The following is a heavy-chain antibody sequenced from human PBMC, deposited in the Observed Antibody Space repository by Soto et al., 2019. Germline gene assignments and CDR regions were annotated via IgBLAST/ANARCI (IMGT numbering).Heavy chain of an antibody. CDR1: GFAFNNYS. J-gene: IGHJ6*02. V-gene: IGHV3-30-3*01. CDR3: ARDRVPYVYFYYGMDV. D-gene: IGHD3-10*02. Sequence: QVQLVESGGGVVRPGRSLRLSCAASGFAFNNYSMHWVRQAPGKGLEWVAIMAFDGSNKYPEDSVKGRFTISRDNSKNILYLQMSSLRPEDTAVYFCARDRVPYVYFYYGMDVWGQGTTVIVSS. CDR2: MAFDGSNK.